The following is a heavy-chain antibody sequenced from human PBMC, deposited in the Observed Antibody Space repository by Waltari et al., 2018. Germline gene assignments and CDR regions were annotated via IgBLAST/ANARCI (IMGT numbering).Heavy chain of an antibody. CDR2: IYWKSGAA. J-gene: IGHJ6*02. V-gene: IGHV3-9*02. CDR3: SKDILPGGADV. Sequence: EMQLVEYGGGLVQPGRSLRLACVVCGFRATDHAVHWVRQAPGKGLEWVAGIYWKSGAAGYADSVKGRFTVSRDYAKNSLYLQINSLRPEDTAQYYCSKDILPGGADVWGQGTTVTVSS. CDR1: GFRATDHA.